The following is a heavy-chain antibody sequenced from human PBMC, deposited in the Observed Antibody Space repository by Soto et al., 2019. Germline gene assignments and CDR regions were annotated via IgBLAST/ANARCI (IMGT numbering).Heavy chain of an antibody. CDR2: ISGSGGST. Sequence: GGSLRLSCAASGFTFSSYAMSWVRQAPGEGLEWVSAISGSGGSTYYADSVKGRFTISRDNSKNTLYLQMNSLRAEDTAVYYCAKLPISTSCPYCPFDYWGQGTLVTVSS. CDR1: GFTFSSYA. J-gene: IGHJ4*02. D-gene: IGHD2-2*01. CDR3: AKLPISTSCPYCPFDY. V-gene: IGHV3-23*01.